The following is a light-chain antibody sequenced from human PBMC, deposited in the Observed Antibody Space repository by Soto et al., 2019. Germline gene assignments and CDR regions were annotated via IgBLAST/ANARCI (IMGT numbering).Light chain of an antibody. Sequence: QSVLTQPRSVSGSPGQSVTIFCTGTSSDVGGYDYVSWYQQHPGKAPKLMIYDVRERPSGVPDRVSGSKSGNTASLTISGLQAEDEADYYCSSYTTTSTTFGGGTQLTVL. J-gene: IGLJ3*02. CDR3: SSYTTTSTT. CDR2: DVR. V-gene: IGLV2-11*01. CDR1: SSDVGGYDY.